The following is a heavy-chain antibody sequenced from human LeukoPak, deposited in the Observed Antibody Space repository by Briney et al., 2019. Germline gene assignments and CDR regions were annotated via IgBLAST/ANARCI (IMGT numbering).Heavy chain of an antibody. CDR3: ARVRSVGGNPHAFNI. CDR2: ITATSLQI. CDR1: GVTFSGYS. Sequence: GGSLRLSCAASGVTFSGYSMNWVRQAPGKGLEWVSAITATSLQIYYADSVKGRFTISRDNAKNSLYLQMNSLRVEDTALYYCARVRSVGGNPHAFNIWGQGTMVTVSS. D-gene: IGHD4-23*01. V-gene: IGHV3-21*01. J-gene: IGHJ3*02.